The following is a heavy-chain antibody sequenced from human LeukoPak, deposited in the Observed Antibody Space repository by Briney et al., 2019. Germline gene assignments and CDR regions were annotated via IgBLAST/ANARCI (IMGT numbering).Heavy chain of an antibody. D-gene: IGHD1-26*01. CDR3: ATPYSGGYHGLDI. J-gene: IGHJ3*02. CDR2: IYYSGST. CDR1: GGSISSSTYY. Sequence: PSETVSLTCTVSGGSISSSTYYWGWIRQPPGKGLEWIGSIYYSGSTYYNPSLKSRVTISVDTSKNQFSLKLNSVTAADTAVYYCATPYSGGYHGLDIWGQGTMVTVSS. V-gene: IGHV4-39*01.